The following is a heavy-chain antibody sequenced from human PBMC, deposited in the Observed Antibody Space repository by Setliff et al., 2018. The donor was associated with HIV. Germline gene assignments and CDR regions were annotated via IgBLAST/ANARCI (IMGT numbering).Heavy chain of an antibody. Sequence: ASVKVSCKASGGSFTSFAISWVRQAPGQGLEWMGGIMSILRIANYAQKFQGRVTITADTSTTAVSMELTNLRSDDTAVYFCARMQAYYNFWRSTYYFDYWGQGTQVTVSS. CDR2: IMSILRIA. J-gene: IGHJ4*02. CDR1: GGSFTSFA. CDR3: ARMQAYYNFWRSTYYFDY. V-gene: IGHV1-69*10. D-gene: IGHD3-3*01.